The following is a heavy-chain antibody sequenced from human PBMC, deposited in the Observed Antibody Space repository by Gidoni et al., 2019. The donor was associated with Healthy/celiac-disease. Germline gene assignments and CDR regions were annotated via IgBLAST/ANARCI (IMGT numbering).Heavy chain of an antibody. CDR2: ISGSGGSK. D-gene: IGHD2-2*01. CDR3: AKDRPRYCSSTSCYTKFDY. Sequence: EVQLVVSGGGLVQPGGSLRLSCAVSGFTFSSYAMSWVRQAQGKGLEWVSAISGSGGSKYYADSVKGRFTISRDNSKNTLYLQMNSLRAEDTAVYYCAKDRPRYCSSTSCYTKFDYWGQGTLVTVSS. CDR1: GFTFSSYA. V-gene: IGHV3-23*04. J-gene: IGHJ4*02.